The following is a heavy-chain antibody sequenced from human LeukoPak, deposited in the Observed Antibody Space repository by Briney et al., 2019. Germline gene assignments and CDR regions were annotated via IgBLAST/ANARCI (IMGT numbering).Heavy chain of an antibody. V-gene: IGHV1-69*05. D-gene: IGHD1-26*01. CDR1: GYTFTSYD. Sequence: ASVKVSCKASGYTFTSYDINWVRQAPGQGLEWMGGIIPIFGTANYAQKFQGRVTITTDESTSTAYMELSSLRSEDTAVYYCARGLIVGATTPPGNWFDPWGQGTLVTVSS. CDR3: ARGLIVGATTPPGNWFDP. J-gene: IGHJ5*02. CDR2: IIPIFGTA.